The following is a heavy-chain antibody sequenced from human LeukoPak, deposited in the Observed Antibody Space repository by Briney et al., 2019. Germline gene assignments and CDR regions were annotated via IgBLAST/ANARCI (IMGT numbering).Heavy chain of an antibody. J-gene: IGHJ4*02. V-gene: IGHV3-21*01. Sequence: GGSLRLSCTASGFIFSSYSMNWVRQAPGKGLEWVSSISTSNTYTWYADSVKGRFTISRDNAKNSLYLQMNSLRAEDTAVYYCARGGVTVTTARDWGQGTLVTVSS. D-gene: IGHD4-17*01. CDR1: GFIFSSYS. CDR2: ISTSNTYT. CDR3: ARGGVTVTTARD.